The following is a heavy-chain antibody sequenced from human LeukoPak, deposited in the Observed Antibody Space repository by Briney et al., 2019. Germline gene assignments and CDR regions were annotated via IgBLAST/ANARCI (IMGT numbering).Heavy chain of an antibody. Sequence: GESLKISCKGSGYSFTSYWIGWVRQKPGKGLEWMGIIYPGDSDTRYSPSFQGQVTVSADKSISTAYLQWSSLKASDTAMYYCARQRKHYYGSGSPYYGMDVWGKGTTVTVSS. CDR1: GYSFTSYW. V-gene: IGHV5-51*01. CDR2: IYPGDSDT. D-gene: IGHD3-10*01. CDR3: ARQRKHYYGSGSPYYGMDV. J-gene: IGHJ6*04.